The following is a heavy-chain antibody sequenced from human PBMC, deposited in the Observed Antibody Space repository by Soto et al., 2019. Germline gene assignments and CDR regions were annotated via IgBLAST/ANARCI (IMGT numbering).Heavy chain of an antibody. CDR1: GGSISGYY. Sequence: SETLSLTCTVSGGSISGYYWGWIRQPPGRGLEWIGYIYYSGSTNYNPSLKSRVTISVDTSKNQFSLKLSSVTAADTAVYYCARSDGRYWGQGTLVTVSS. CDR2: IYYSGST. J-gene: IGHJ4*02. V-gene: IGHV4-59*01. CDR3: ARSDGRY.